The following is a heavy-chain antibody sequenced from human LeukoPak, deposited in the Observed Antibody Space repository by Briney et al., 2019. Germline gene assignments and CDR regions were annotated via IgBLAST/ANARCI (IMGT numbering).Heavy chain of an antibody. CDR3: ARAIAYCGGDCYSRRDYYYYYMDV. J-gene: IGHJ6*03. CDR2: IIPIFGTA. Sequence: ASVKVSCKASGGTFSSYAISWLRQAPAQGLEWMGRIIPIFGTANYAQKFQGRVTITTDESTSTAYMELSSLTSEDTAVYYCARAIAYCGGDCYSRRDYYYYYMDVWGKGTTVTVSS. D-gene: IGHD2-21*02. V-gene: IGHV1-69*05. CDR1: GGTFSSYA.